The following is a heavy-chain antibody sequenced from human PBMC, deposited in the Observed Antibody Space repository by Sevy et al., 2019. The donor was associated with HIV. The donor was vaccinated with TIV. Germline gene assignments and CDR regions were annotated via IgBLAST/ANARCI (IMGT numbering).Heavy chain of an antibody. CDR1: GFTFSSYG. CDR2: ISYDGSNK. Sequence: GGSLRLSCAASGFTFSSYGMHWVRQAPGKGLEWVAVISYDGSNKYYADSVKGRFTISRDNSKNTRYLQMNSLRAEDTAVYYCARALTNKDCSGGSCYSYYYYGMDVWGQGTTVTVSS. V-gene: IGHV3-30*03. D-gene: IGHD2-15*01. CDR3: ARALTNKDCSGGSCYSYYYYGMDV. J-gene: IGHJ6*02.